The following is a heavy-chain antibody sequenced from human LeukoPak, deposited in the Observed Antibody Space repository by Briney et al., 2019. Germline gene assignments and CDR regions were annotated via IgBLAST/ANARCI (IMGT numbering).Heavy chain of an antibody. CDR2: ISAYNGNT. V-gene: IGHV1-18*01. CDR3: ARVARGVIND. J-gene: IGHJ4*02. D-gene: IGHD3-10*01. Sequence: ASLKLSCKASGYTFTSYGISWVRQAPGQGLEWMGWISAYNGNTNYAQKLQGRVTMTTDTSTSTAYMELRSLRSDDTAVDYCARVARGVINDWGQGTLVTVSS. CDR1: GYTFTSYG.